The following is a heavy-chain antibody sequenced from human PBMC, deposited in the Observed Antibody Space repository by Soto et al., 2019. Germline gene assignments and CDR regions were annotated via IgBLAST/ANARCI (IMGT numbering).Heavy chain of an antibody. Sequence: PGGSLRLSCAASGFTFSNYAVTWVRQAPGKGLEWVSTISGSGGSTYYADSVKGRFTISRDNSKNTLYLQMNSLRAEDTAVYYCAKDGYYYDSSGRPRYFQHWGQGTLVTVSS. CDR2: ISGSGGST. D-gene: IGHD3-22*01. CDR3: AKDGYYYDSSGRPRYFQH. J-gene: IGHJ1*01. CDR1: GFTFSNYA. V-gene: IGHV3-23*01.